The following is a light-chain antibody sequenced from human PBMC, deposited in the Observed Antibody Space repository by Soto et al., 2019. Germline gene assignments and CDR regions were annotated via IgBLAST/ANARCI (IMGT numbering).Light chain of an antibody. Sequence: EIVMTQSPATLSVSPGERVTFSCRASQSVNNNLAWYQHKPGQSPRLLINGASTRATAVPARFSGSASGTEFTLTISSLQPEDFALYYCQQYNNWPPTFGQGTKVEIK. CDR3: QQYNNWPPT. V-gene: IGKV3-15*01. J-gene: IGKJ1*01. CDR1: QSVNNN. CDR2: GAS.